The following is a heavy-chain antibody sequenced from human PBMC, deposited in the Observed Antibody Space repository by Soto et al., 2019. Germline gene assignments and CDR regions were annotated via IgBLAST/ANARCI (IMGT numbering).Heavy chain of an antibody. J-gene: IGHJ4*02. V-gene: IGHV2-5*02. CDR1: GFSLSTRGVG. CDR2: IYWDDDK. Sequence: QITLKESGPTLVKPTQTLTLTCTFSGFSLSTRGVGVGWIRQPPGKALEWLALIYWDDDKRYSPSLKTRLTITKDTSKIQVVLTVTNMDPVDTATYSCEHTGVSRWFDFWGQGTLVTVSS. D-gene: IGHD6-13*01. CDR3: EHTGVSRWFDF.